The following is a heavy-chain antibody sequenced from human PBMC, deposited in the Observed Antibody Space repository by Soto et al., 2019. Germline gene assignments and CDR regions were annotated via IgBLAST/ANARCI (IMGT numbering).Heavy chain of an antibody. D-gene: IGHD5-18*01. CDR1: GFTFSSYS. Sequence: EVQLVESGGGLVKPGGSLRLSCAASGFTFSSYSMNWVRQAPGKGLEWVSSISSSSSYIYYADSVKGLFTISRDNAKISLYLQMNSLRAEHTAVYYCARDQPGYSYGYGLGYWGQGTLVTVSS. V-gene: IGHV3-21*01. CDR2: ISSSSSYI. J-gene: IGHJ4*02. CDR3: ARDQPGYSYGYGLGY.